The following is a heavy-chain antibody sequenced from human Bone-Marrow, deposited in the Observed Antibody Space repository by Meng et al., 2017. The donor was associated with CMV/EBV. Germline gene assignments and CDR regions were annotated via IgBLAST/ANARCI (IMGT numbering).Heavy chain of an antibody. V-gene: IGHV1-2*02. CDR1: GYTFTGYY. CDR3: ARGSSSSRDYYYYGMDV. D-gene: IGHD6-6*01. Sequence: QVQLVQSGAEVKKPGASVKVSCKAAGYTFTGYYMHWVRHAPGQGLEWMGWINPNSGGTNYAQKFQGRVTMTRDTSISTAYMELSRLRSDDTAVYYCARGSSSSRDYYYYGMDVWGQGTTVTVSS. CDR2: INPNSGGT. J-gene: IGHJ6*02.